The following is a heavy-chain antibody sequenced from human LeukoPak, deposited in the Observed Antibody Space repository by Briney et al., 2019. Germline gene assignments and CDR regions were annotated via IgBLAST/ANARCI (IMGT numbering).Heavy chain of an antibody. J-gene: IGHJ4*02. D-gene: IGHD1-26*01. CDR1: GGSFSGYY. Sequence: SSETLSLTCAVYGGSFSGYYWSWIRQPPGKGLEWIGEINHSGSTNYNPSLKSRVTISVDTSKNQFSLKLSSVTAADTAVYYCARGSGGSYYRYFDYWGQGTLVTVSS. CDR2: INHSGST. V-gene: IGHV4-34*01. CDR3: ARGSGGSYYRYFDY.